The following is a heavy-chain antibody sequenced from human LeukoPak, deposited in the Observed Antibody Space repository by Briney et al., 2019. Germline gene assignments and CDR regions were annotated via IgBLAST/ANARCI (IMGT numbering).Heavy chain of an antibody. J-gene: IGHJ6*03. Sequence: ASVKVSCKASGYTFTGYYMHWVRQAPGQGLEWMGRINPHSGGTNYAQKFQGRVTMSRDTSISTAYMELSRLRSDDTAVYYCAGEGSGWYGAGVYYYMDVWGKGTTVTASS. CDR1: GYTFTGYY. CDR3: AGEGSGWYGAGVYYYMDV. V-gene: IGHV1-2*06. CDR2: INPHSGGT. D-gene: IGHD6-19*01.